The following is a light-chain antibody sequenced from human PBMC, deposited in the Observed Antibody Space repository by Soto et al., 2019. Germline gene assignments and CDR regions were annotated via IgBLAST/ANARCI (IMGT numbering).Light chain of an antibody. CDR2: GAS. CDR1: QTVSSSY. V-gene: IGKV3-20*01. J-gene: IGKJ3*01. CDR3: QHYAMSPPFT. Sequence: EIVLTHSPGTLSLSPGEIATLSCRASQTVSSSYLGWYQQKAGQAPRLLIYGASGRATGIPDRFSGSGSGTDFTLTISGLEPEDFAVYYCQHYAMSPPFTFGPGTKVDIK.